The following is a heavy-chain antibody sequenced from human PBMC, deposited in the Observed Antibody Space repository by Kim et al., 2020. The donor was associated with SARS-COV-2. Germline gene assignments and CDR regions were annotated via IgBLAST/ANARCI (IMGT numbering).Heavy chain of an antibody. V-gene: IGHV1-69*01. CDR3: ARALVVVPAALDY. Sequence: YAQKFRGRVTITADESTSTSYMELSSLRSEDTAVYYCARALVVVPAALDYWGQGTLVTVSS. J-gene: IGHJ4*02. D-gene: IGHD2-2*01.